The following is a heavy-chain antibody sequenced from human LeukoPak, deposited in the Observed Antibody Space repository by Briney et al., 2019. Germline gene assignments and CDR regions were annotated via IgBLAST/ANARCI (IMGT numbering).Heavy chain of an antibody. Sequence: GESLKISCKGSGYSFTTYWIGWVRQMPGKGLEWMGIIYPGDSDTRYSPTFQGQVTISADRSISTAYLQWSSLKASDTAIFYCARHRAMVRGAIPFRPPDYWGRGTLVTVSS. V-gene: IGHV5-51*01. D-gene: IGHD3-10*01. CDR2: IYPGDSDT. CDR3: ARHRAMVRGAIPFRPPDY. CDR1: GYSFTTYW. J-gene: IGHJ4*02.